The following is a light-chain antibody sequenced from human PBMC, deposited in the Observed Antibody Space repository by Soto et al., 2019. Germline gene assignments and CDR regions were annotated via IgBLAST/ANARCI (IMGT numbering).Light chain of an antibody. CDR3: QQYKNWPPIT. J-gene: IGKJ5*01. CDR2: GAS. V-gene: IGKV3-15*01. Sequence: PDSLAVPLRWCSPFSWLPSQSLSSSLAWYQQKPGQAPRLLIYGASTRATGIPARFSGSGSGTEFTLTISSLQSEDFAVYYCQQYKNWPPITFGQGTRLEIK. CDR1: QSLSSS.